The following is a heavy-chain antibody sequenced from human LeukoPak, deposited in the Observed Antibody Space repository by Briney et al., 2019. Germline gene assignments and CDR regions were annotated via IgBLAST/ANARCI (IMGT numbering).Heavy chain of an antibody. Sequence: GGSLRLSCVASGFTFRNAWMSWVRQPPGRGLEWVGRIKSKTDGRTTDYAAPVKGRFTSSRDDPKNTLYLQMNSLKTEDTAVYYCTTSLYCSSTSCYSYWGQGTLVTVSS. J-gene: IGHJ4*02. CDR2: IKSKTDGRTT. D-gene: IGHD2-2*01. CDR3: TTSLYCSSTSCYSY. V-gene: IGHV3-15*01. CDR1: GFTFRNAW.